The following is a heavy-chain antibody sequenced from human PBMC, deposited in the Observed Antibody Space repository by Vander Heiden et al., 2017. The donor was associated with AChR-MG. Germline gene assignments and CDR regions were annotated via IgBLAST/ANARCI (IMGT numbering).Heavy chain of an antibody. D-gene: IGHD2-2*02. J-gene: IGHJ5*02. V-gene: IGHV4-34*01. CDR3: ARKGRYQLLYENWFDP. Sequence: QVQLQQWGAGLLKPSETLSINCAVYGGSFRGDYWSWIRQPPGKVLEWLGELNHSGSTNYNPSLKSRVTISVDTSKNQFSLKLSSVTAADTAVYYCARKGRYQLLYENWFDPWGQGTLVTVSS. CDR1: GGSFRGDY. CDR2: LNHSGST.